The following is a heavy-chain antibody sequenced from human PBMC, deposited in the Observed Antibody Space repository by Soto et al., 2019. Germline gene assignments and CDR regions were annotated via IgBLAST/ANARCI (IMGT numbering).Heavy chain of an antibody. CDR2: IYNSRAT. Sequence: PSETQSLTCTVSSGSVSSGGYYWSWIRQPPGKGLEWIGYIYNSRATSYNPSLKSRVSISVDTSKNQFSLKLSSVTAADTAVYYCARLHEALDFWGQGTLVTVSS. CDR3: ARLHEALDF. V-gene: IGHV4-61*08. CDR1: SGSVSSGGYY. D-gene: IGHD4-4*01. J-gene: IGHJ4*02.